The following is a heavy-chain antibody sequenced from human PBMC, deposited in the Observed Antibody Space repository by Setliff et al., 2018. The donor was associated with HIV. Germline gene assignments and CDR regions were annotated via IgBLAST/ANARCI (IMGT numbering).Heavy chain of an antibody. Sequence: PSETLSLTCTVSDDSFSTSDYWWAWVRQPPGKGLEWIGSIYHDGRTYYSPSPKSRVTISVDTSKNQFSLKLSSVTAADTAVYYCARGSLYSSSSCFDYWGQGTLVTVSS. CDR3: ARGSLYSSSSCFDY. CDR1: DDSFSTSDYW. D-gene: IGHD6-13*01. J-gene: IGHJ4*02. V-gene: IGHV4-39*07. CDR2: IYHDGRT.